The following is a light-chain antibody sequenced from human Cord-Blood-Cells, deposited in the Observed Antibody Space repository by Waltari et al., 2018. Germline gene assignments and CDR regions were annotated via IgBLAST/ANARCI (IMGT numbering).Light chain of an antibody. J-gene: IGLJ2*01. V-gene: IGLV1-44*01. CDR3: AAWDDSLNGVV. CDR2: SNN. CDR1: SSNIGSNT. Sequence: QSVLTQPPSASGTPGQRVTISCSGSSSNIGSNTVNWYQQLPGTAPKLHIYSNNPRPSGVPDRFSGSKSGTSASLAISGLQSEDEADYYCAAWDDSLNGVVFGGGTKLTVL.